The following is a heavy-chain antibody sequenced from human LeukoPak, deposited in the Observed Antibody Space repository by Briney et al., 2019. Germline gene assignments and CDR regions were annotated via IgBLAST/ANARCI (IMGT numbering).Heavy chain of an antibody. V-gene: IGHV3-7*01. CDR1: GFSFINYW. CDR3: ARCWPRGWFDP. J-gene: IGHJ5*02. CDR2: IKQDESEK. Sequence: GSLRLSCAASGFSFINYWMTWVRQAPGKGLEWVANIKQDESEKYYVDSVKGRFTISRDNAKNSLYLQMNNLRAEDTAVYFCARCWPRGWFDPWGRGTLVTVSS.